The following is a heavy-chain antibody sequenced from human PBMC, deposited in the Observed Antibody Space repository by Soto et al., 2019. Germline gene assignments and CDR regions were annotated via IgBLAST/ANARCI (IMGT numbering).Heavy chain of an antibody. V-gene: IGHV1-69*01. Sequence: QVQLVQSGAEVTKPRYSVKVSCKASGGTFRSYAISWVRQAPGQGLEWMGGIIPIFGTANYAQKFQGRGTITADESTSTAYMELSSLRSEDKDVYYCARDEETEYSYGYLNYWGQGTLVTVSS. J-gene: IGHJ4*02. CDR2: IIPIFGTA. CDR1: GGTFRSYA. D-gene: IGHD5-18*01. CDR3: ARDEETEYSYGYLNY.